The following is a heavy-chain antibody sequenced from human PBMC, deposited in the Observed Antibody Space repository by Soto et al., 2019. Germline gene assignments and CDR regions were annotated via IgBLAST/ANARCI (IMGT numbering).Heavy chain of an antibody. D-gene: IGHD1-1*01. V-gene: IGHV4-34*01. J-gene: IGHJ3*02. Sequence: QVQLQQWGAGLLKPSETLSLTCAVYGGFVSSGSYYWSWIRQPPGKGLEWIGEMSHSGGTHFNPSLMSQVTISVDTSKNQFSLKMASVTAADTALYYCARVERGTATTVVDAFDIWGPGTMVTVSS. CDR1: GGFVSSGSYY. CDR2: MSHSGGT. CDR3: ARVERGTATTVVDAFDI.